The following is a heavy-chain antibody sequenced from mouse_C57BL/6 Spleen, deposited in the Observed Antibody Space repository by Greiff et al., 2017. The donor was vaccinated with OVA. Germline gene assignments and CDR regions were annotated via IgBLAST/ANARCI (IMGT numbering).Heavy chain of an antibody. J-gene: IGHJ4*01. CDR2: IYPGDGDT. Sequence: VQLQQSGPELVKPGASVKISCKASGYAFSSSWMNWVKQRPGKGLEWIGRIYPGDGDTNYNGKFKGKATLTADKSSSTAYMQLSSLTSEDSAVYFCAKIYGNYVAMDYWGQGTSVTVSS. D-gene: IGHD2-1*01. V-gene: IGHV1-82*01. CDR1: GYAFSSSW. CDR3: AKIYGNYVAMDY.